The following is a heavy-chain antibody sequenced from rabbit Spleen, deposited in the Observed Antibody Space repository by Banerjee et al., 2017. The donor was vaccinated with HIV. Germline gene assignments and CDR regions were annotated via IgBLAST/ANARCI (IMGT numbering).Heavy chain of an antibody. D-gene: IGHD8-1*01. J-gene: IGHJ6*01. CDR2: INIATGKS. V-gene: IGHV1S45*01. Sequence: EQLEESGGGLVKPEGSLTLTCKASGVSFSGSSYICWVRQAPGKGLEWIACINIATGKSVYASWAKGRFIMFRTSSTTVTLQMTSLTAADTATYFCARDTGSSFSTYGMDLWGPGTLVTVS. CDR3: ARDTGSSFSTYGMDL. CDR1: GVSFSGSSY.